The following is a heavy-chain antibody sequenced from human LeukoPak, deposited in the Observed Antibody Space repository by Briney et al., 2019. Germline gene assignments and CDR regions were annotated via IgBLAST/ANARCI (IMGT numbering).Heavy chain of an antibody. V-gene: IGHV4-4*02. CDR1: IGSISSSKW. D-gene: IGHD1-14*01. J-gene: IGHJ6*02. Sequence: SETLSVNCSVSIGSISSSKWWSWVRQSPVKGLEWIGEIYLYGTTNYNPSFTSRVTMSVDRSRNQFSLKLTSVTAADTAVYYCARQKWEPQGRDYYFNGLDVWGPGTTVIVSS. CDR2: IYLYGTT. CDR3: ARQKWEPQGRDYYFNGLDV.